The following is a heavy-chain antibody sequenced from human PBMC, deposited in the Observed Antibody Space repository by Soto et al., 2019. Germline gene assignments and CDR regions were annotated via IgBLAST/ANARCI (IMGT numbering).Heavy chain of an antibody. V-gene: IGHV3-30*18. J-gene: IGHJ4*02. Sequence: QVQLVESGGGVVQPGRSLRLSCAASGFTFSSYGMHWVRQAPGKGLEWVAVISYDGSNNYYADSVKGRFTISRDNSKNTLYLQMNSLRAEDTAVYYCAKASGGSGSWTSFDYWGQVTLVTVSS. CDR1: GFTFSSYG. CDR3: AKASGGSGSWTSFDY. D-gene: IGHD1-26*01. CDR2: ISYDGSNN.